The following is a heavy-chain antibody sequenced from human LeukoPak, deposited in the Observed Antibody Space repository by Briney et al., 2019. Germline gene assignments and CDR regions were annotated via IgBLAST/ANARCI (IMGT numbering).Heavy chain of an antibody. D-gene: IGHD5-18*01. V-gene: IGHV3-15*01. CDR2: IKSKTDGGTT. Sequence: GGSLRLSCAASGFTFSNAWVSWVRQAPGKGLEWVGRIKSKTDGGTTDYAAPVKGRFTISRDDSKNTLYLQMNSLKTEDTAVYYCTTDSGYSYGLHYWGQGTLVTVSS. CDR1: GFTFSNAW. J-gene: IGHJ4*02. CDR3: TTDSGYSYGLHY.